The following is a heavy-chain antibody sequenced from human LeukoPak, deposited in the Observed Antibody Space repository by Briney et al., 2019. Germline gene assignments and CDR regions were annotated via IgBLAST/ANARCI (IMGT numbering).Heavy chain of an antibody. J-gene: IGHJ4*02. Sequence: GGSLRLSCAASGFTFSSYSMNWVRQAPGKGLEWVSSISSSSSYIYYADSVKGRFTISRDNAKNSLYLQMNSLRAEDTAVYYCARDSRYYDSSGYESWGQGTLVTVSS. V-gene: IGHV3-21*04. D-gene: IGHD3-22*01. CDR3: ARDSRYYDSSGYES. CDR2: ISSSSSYI. CDR1: GFTFSSYS.